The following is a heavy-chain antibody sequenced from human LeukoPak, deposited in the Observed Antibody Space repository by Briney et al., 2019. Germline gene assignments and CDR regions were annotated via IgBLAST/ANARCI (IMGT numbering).Heavy chain of an antibody. CDR1: GFTFSSYS. D-gene: IGHD5-12*01. Sequence: GGSLRLSCAASGFTFSSYSMNWVRQAPGKGLEWVSAISGSGGSTYYADSVKGRFTISRDNSKNTVYLQMNSLRAEDTAVYYCARARGYSGYESKWYYYGMDVWGQGTTVTVSS. J-gene: IGHJ6*02. CDR2: ISGSGGST. V-gene: IGHV3-23*01. CDR3: ARARGYSGYESKWYYYGMDV.